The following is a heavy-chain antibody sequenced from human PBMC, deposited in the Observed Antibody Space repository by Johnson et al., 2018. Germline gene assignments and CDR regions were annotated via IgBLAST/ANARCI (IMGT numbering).Heavy chain of an antibody. V-gene: IGHV1-8*01. CDR2: MNPNSGNT. D-gene: IGHD2-2*01. CDR1: GYTFTSYD. Sequence: QLVESGAEVKKPGASVKVSCKASGYTFTSYDINWVRQATGQGPEWMGWMNPNSGNTGYAQKFQGRVTLTRNTSISTAYMELSSLRSDDPAVYYCARAFCSSTSCYPKDAFDIWGQGTMVTVSS. CDR3: ARAFCSSTSCYPKDAFDI. J-gene: IGHJ3*02.